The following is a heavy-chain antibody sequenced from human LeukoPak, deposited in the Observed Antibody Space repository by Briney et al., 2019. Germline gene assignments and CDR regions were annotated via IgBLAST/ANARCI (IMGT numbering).Heavy chain of an antibody. D-gene: IGHD3-10*01. CDR2: IHPEGNEK. CDR1: GFTFSNLW. V-gene: IGHV3-7*01. CDR3: ARGDDFSGDQ. Sequence: GGSLRLSCATSGFTFSNLWMSWVRQAPGSGLEWVANIHPEGNEKYPVESVKGRFTISRDNTRDLLFLQMNGLRVEDTAVYYWARGDDFSGDQWGQGTLVSVSS. J-gene: IGHJ4*02.